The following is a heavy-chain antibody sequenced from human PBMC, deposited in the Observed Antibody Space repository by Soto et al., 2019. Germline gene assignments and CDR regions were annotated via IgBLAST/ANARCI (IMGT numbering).Heavy chain of an antibody. D-gene: IGHD6-13*01. CDR3: ARDEKAAAGYPYYYYYGMDV. V-gene: IGHV1-2*04. CDR1: AYTFTGYC. J-gene: IGHJ6*02. Sequence: ASVKVSCKASAYTFTGYCMHWVRQARGQGLEWRGWINPNSGGTNYAQKFQGWVTMTRDTSISPAYMELSRLRSDDTAVYYCARDEKAAAGYPYYYYYGMDVWGQATTVTVSS. CDR2: INPNSGGT.